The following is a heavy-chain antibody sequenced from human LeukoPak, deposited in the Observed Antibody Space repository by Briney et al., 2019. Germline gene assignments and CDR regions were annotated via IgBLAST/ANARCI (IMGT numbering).Heavy chain of an antibody. J-gene: IGHJ3*01. V-gene: IGHV3-30*03. Sequence: GGSLRLSCAASGFSIGSYGMHWVRQVPGEGLEWVAILSHDGKRIDYVDSAKGRFTISRDISMNTLYLQINSLRVEDTAVFYCARSPHNFYYDSSGYHPLDTFDLWGQGTRVIVSS. D-gene: IGHD3-22*01. CDR3: ARSPHNFYYDSSGYHPLDTFDL. CDR2: LSHDGKRI. CDR1: GFSIGSYG.